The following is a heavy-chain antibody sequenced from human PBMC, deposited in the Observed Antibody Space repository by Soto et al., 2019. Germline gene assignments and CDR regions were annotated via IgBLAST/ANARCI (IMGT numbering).Heavy chain of an antibody. D-gene: IGHD1-1*01. CDR2: IYYSGST. CDR3: ATTNIFGSKLDRKNAFAF. V-gene: IGHV4-59*08. CDR1: GGSISSYY. Sequence: SETLSLTCTVSGGSISSYYWSWIRQPPGKGLEWIGYIYYSGSTNYNPSLKSRVTISVDTSKNQFSLNLSSVTAADTAVYYCATTNIFGSKLDRKNAFAFCGRGTLDTVSS. J-gene: IGHJ3*01.